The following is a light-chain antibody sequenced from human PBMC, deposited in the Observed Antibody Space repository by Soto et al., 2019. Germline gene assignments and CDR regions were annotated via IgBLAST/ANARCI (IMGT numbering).Light chain of an antibody. CDR1: NSDVGGYNY. CDR2: DVI. J-gene: IGLJ1*01. Sequence: QSALTQPASVSGSPGQSITISCTGTNSDVGGYNYVSWYQQYPGEAPKLMIYDVINRPSGGYNHFSGSKSRKTASLTISVLQAEDEADYYCGSYSTNSPFVFGTGTKLTVL. CDR3: GSYSTNSPFV. V-gene: IGLV2-14*01.